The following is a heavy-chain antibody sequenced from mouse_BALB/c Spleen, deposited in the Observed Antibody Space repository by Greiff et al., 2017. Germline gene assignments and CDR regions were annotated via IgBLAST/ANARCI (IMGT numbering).Heavy chain of an antibody. J-gene: IGHJ2*01. CDR1: GYTFTSYW. CDR2: IYPGSGST. Sequence: LQQPGSELVRPGASVKLSCKASGYTFTSYWMHWVKQRHGQGLEWIGNIYPGSGSTNYDEKFKSKGTLTVDTSSSTAYMHLSSLTSEDSAVYYCTREDYRYFDYWGQGTTLTVSS. V-gene: IGHV1S22*01. D-gene: IGHD5-5*01. CDR3: TREDYRYFDY.